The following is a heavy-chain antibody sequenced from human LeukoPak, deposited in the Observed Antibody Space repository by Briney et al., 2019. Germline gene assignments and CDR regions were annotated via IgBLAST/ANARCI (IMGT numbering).Heavy chain of an antibody. Sequence: NPGGSLRLSCAASGFTFSSYSMNWVRQAPGKGLEWVSSISSSSSYIYYADSVKGRFTISRDNAKNSLYLQMNSLRAEDTAVYYCARDIDARLPAVYFDYWGQGTLVTVSS. CDR2: ISSSSSYI. J-gene: IGHJ4*02. D-gene: IGHD2-15*01. CDR3: ARDIDARLPAVYFDY. V-gene: IGHV3-21*01. CDR1: GFTFSSYS.